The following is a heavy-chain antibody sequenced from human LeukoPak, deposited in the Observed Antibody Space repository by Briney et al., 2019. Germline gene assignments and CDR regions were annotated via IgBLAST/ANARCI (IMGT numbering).Heavy chain of an antibody. J-gene: IGHJ6*02. CDR3: ARTVAEGSSWYPLYYYYGMDV. D-gene: IGHD6-13*01. CDR1: GYTFTSYD. Sequence: ASVKVSCKASGYTFTSYDINWVRQATGQGLEWMGWMNANSGNTGYAQKFQGRVTMTRNTSISTAYMELSSLRSEDTAVYYCARTVAEGSSWYPLYYYYGMDVWGQGTTVTVSS. V-gene: IGHV1-8*01. CDR2: MNANSGNT.